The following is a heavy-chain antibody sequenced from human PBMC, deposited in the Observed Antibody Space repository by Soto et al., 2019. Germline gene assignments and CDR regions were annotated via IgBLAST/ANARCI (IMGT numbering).Heavy chain of an antibody. CDR2: NYYSGIT. CDR1: GGSISSGGYY. CDR3: ARGGYYDSSGYYGY. Sequence: SETLSLTCTVSGGSISSGGYYWTWIRQHPGKGLEWIGYNYYSGITYYNPSLKSRVTISLDTSKNQFSLKLSSVTAADTAVYYCARGGYYDSSGYYGYWGQGTLVTVSS. D-gene: IGHD3-22*01. V-gene: IGHV4-31*03. J-gene: IGHJ4*02.